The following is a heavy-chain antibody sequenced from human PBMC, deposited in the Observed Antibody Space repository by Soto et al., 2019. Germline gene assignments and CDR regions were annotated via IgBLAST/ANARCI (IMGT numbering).Heavy chain of an antibody. CDR1: GFTFSSYG. CDR3: ARGSDGYEGAFDI. D-gene: IGHD5-12*01. CDR2: IWYDGSNK. Sequence: QVQLVESGGGMVQPGRSLRLSCAASGFTFSSYGMHWVRQAPGKGLEWVAVIWYDGSNKYYADSVKGRFTISRDNSKNTLYLQMNSLRAEDTAVYYCARGSDGYEGAFDIWGQGTMVTVSS. V-gene: IGHV3-33*01. J-gene: IGHJ3*02.